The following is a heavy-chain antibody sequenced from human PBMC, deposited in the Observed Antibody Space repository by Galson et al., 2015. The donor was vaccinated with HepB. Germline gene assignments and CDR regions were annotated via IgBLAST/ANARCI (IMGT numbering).Heavy chain of an antibody. V-gene: IGHV3-7*03. Sequence: SLRLSCAASGFTFSSYWMSWVRQAPGKGLEWVANIKQDGSEKYYVDSVKGRFTISRDNAKNSLYLQMNSLRAEDTAVYYCTRVGRGCSSTSCQWGFLDYWGQGTLVTVSS. D-gene: IGHD2-2*01. CDR2: IKQDGSEK. J-gene: IGHJ4*02. CDR3: TRVGRGCSSTSCQWGFLDY. CDR1: GFTFSSYW.